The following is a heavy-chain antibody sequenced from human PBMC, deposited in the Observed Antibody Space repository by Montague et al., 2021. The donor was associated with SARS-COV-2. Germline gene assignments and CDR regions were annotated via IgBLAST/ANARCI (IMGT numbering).Heavy chain of an antibody. CDR2: INHSGST. CDR1: GGSFSGYH. V-gene: IGHV4-34*01. D-gene: IGHD3-10*01. Sequence: SETLSLTCAVYGGSFSGYHWSWIRQPPGKGLEWIGEINHSGSTNXNPSCKGRVTISVDTSKNQFSLKLSSVTAADTAVYYCAIPMVRGFSRAFDIWGQGTMVTVSP. J-gene: IGHJ3*02. CDR3: AIPMVRGFSRAFDI.